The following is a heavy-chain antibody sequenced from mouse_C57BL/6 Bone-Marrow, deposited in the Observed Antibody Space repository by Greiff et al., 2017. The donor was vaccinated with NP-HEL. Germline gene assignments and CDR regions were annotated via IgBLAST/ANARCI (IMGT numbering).Heavy chain of an antibody. D-gene: IGHD1-1*01. CDR3: ALYGWYYFDY. CDR1: GYTFTSYG. V-gene: IGHV1-81*01. J-gene: IGHJ2*01. Sequence: VQLVESGAELARPGASVKLSCKASGYTFTSYGISWVKQRTGQGLEWIGEIYPRSGNTYYNEKFKGKATLTADKSSSTAYMELRSLTSEDSAVYFCALYGWYYFDYWGQGTTLTVSS. CDR2: IYPRSGNT.